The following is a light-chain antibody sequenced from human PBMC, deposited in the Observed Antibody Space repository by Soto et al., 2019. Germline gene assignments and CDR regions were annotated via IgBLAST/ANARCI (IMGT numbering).Light chain of an antibody. V-gene: IGKV3-20*01. CDR3: HQYGSSGLT. Sequence: PGERATLSCRANQTINNNYFAWYQQKHGQAPRLLLYGASSRATGIPVRFSGSGSGTDFTLTITRLEPEDFAVYYCHQYGSSGLTFGGGTTVEVK. J-gene: IGKJ4*01. CDR2: GAS. CDR1: QTINNNY.